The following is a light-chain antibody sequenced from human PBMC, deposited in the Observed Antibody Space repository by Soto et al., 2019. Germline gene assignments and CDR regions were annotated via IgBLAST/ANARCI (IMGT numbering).Light chain of an antibody. Sequence: EIVLTQSPDTLSLSPGERATLSCRASQSVGSNYVAWYQQKPGQAPRLLTHGSSSRATGVPDRFSGRGSGTTFTLVISRLEPEDCAVYYCQQYGTSPFTFRQGTKVEI. CDR1: QSVGSNY. CDR3: QQYGTSPFT. V-gene: IGKV3-20*01. CDR2: GSS. J-gene: IGKJ2*01.